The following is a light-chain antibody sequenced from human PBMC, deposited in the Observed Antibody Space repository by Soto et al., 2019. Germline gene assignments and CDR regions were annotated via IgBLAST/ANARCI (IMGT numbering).Light chain of an antibody. J-gene: IGLJ1*01. CDR1: SSDIGGYNY. V-gene: IGLV2-11*01. CDR3: CSYAGSFSVL. Sequence: QSALTQPRSVSGSPGQSVTISCTGTSSDIGGYNYVSWYQQHPGKAPKLMIYDVTTRPSGVPDRFSGSKSGNTASLTISGLQTEDEADYYCCSYAGSFSVLFGTGTKLTVL. CDR2: DVT.